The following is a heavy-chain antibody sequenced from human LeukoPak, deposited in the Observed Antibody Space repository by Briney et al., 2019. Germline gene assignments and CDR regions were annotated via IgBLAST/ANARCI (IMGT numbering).Heavy chain of an antibody. J-gene: IGHJ4*02. CDR3: ARAYYYDSSGYSPDFDY. CDR1: GYSISSGYY. CDR2: IYHSGST. Sequence: PSETLSLTCAVSGYSISSGYYWGWIRQPPGNGLEWIGSIYHSGSTYYNPSLKSRVTISVDTSKNQFSLKLSSVTAADTAVYYCARAYYYDSSGYSPDFDYWGQGTLVTVSS. V-gene: IGHV4-38-2*01. D-gene: IGHD3-22*01.